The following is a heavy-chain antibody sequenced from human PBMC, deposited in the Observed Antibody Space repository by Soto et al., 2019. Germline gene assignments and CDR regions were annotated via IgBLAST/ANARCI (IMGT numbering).Heavy chain of an antibody. J-gene: IGHJ4*02. D-gene: IGHD1-7*01. CDR1: GFTFSGAW. V-gene: IGHV3-15*01. CDR2: IKSKFDGGRI. CDR3: TTSVTGTPRAIDY. Sequence: EVHLVESGGGPVKPGGSLRISCAASGFTFSGAWMSWVRQAPGKGLEWVGRIKSKFDGGRIDYAASVKGRFSISRDDSTNTLFLQMNSLQTEDTAVYFCTTSVTGTPRAIDYWGQGTLVTVSS.